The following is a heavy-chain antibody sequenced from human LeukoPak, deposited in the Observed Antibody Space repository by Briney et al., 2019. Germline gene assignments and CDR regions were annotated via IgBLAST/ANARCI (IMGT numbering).Heavy chain of an antibody. CDR2: IYTSGST. CDR3: ASSVFYDFWSGYYTGAFDI. J-gene: IGHJ3*02. CDR1: GGSISSYY. D-gene: IGHD3-3*01. V-gene: IGHV4-4*07. Sequence: PSETLSLTCTVSGGSISSYYWSWIRQPAGKGLEWIGRIYTSGSTNYNPSLKSRVTMSVDTSKNQFSLKLSSVTAADTAVYYCASSVFYDFWSGYYTGAFDIWGQGTMVTVSS.